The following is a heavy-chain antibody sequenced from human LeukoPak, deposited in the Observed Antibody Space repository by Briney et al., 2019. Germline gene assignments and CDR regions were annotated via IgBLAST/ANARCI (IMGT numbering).Heavy chain of an antibody. CDR3: ARVFSSSWYYY. CDR2: ISFDASNK. V-gene: IGHV3-30*04. CDR1: GFTFSNYA. D-gene: IGHD6-13*01. Sequence: PGGSLRLSCAASGFTFSNYAIHWIRQAPGKGLEWVAVISFDASNKYYSDSVTGRFTISRDSSKNTLYLQMDSLRAEDTAVYYCARVFSSSWYYYWGQGTLVTVSS. J-gene: IGHJ4*02.